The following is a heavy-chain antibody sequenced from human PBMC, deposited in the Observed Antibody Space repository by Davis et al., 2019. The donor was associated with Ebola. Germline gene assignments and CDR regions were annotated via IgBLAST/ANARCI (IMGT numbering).Heavy chain of an antibody. CDR2: IYYSGST. CDR3: ARDRSDSSGYYLYYYYGMDV. D-gene: IGHD3-22*01. V-gene: IGHV4-59*01. Sequence: SETLSLTCTVSGGSISSYYWSWIRQPPGKGLEWIGYIYYSGSTNYNPSLKSRVTISEDTSKNQFSPKLSSVTAADTAVYYCARDRSDSSGYYLYYYYGMDVWGKGTTVTVSS. CDR1: GGSISSYY. J-gene: IGHJ6*04.